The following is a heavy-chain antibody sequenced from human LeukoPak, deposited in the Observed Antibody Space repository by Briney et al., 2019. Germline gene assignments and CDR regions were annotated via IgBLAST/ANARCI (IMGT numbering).Heavy chain of an antibody. CDR1: GYTFTGYY. V-gene: IGHV1-2*02. Sequence: RASVKVSCKASGYTFTGYYMHWVRQAPGQGLEWMGWINPNSGGTQYAQKLQGRVTMTRDTSISTAYMELSRLKSDDTAVYYCASGYCGGDCSPFDYWGQGTLVTVSS. CDR2: INPNSGGT. CDR3: ASGYCGGDCSPFDY. D-gene: IGHD2-21*02. J-gene: IGHJ4*02.